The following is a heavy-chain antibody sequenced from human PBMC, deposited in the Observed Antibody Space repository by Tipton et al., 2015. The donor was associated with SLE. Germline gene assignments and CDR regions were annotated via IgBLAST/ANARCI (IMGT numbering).Heavy chain of an antibody. CDR1: GGSISSYY. J-gene: IGHJ4*02. CDR3: ARDPLVNYFDY. CDR2: IYYSGST. D-gene: IGHD2-21*01. V-gene: IGHV4-59*01. Sequence: TLSLTCTVSGGSISSYYWSWIRQPPGKGLEWIGYIYYSGSTNYNPSLKSRVTISVDTSKNQFSLKLSSVTAADTAVYYCARDPLVNYFDYWGQGTLVTASS.